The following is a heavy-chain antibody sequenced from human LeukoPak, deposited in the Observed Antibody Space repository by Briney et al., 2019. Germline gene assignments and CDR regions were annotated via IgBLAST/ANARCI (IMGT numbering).Heavy chain of an antibody. Sequence: GGSLRLSCAASGFTVSSNYMSWVRQAPGKGLEWVSVINSGGSTYYADSVKGRFTISRDNSKNTLYLQMNSLRAEDTAVYYCAKNVWDRSGWLIEYWGQGTRVTVPS. CDR2: INSGGST. D-gene: IGHD6-19*01. CDR3: AKNVWDRSGWLIEY. V-gene: IGHV3-53*01. J-gene: IGHJ4*02. CDR1: GFTVSSNY.